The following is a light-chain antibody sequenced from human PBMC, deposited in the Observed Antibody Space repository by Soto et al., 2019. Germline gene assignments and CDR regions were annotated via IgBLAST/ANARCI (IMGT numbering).Light chain of an antibody. CDR1: QGIRND. Sequence: DIQMTQSPSSLSASVGDRVTITCRASQGIRNDLHWYQQKPGKAPKRLIYAASSLQSVVPSRFSGSGSGTEFTRTISNLQPEDFATYYCLQHNSYPLTFGGGTQVEIK. J-gene: IGKJ4*01. V-gene: IGKV1-17*02. CDR3: LQHNSYPLT. CDR2: AAS.